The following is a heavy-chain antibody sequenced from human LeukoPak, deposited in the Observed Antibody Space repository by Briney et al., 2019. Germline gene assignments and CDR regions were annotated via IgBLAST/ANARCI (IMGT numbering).Heavy chain of an antibody. V-gene: IGHV3-23*01. CDR2: ISGSGGST. J-gene: IGHJ4*02. CDR3: ARESSRHYDILTGYYEEPYFDY. D-gene: IGHD3-9*01. Sequence: GGTLRLSCAASGFTFSSYGMSWVRQAPGKGLEWVSAISGSGGSTYYADSVKGRFTISRDNSKNTLYLQMNSLRAEDTAVYYCARESSRHYDILTGYYEEPYFDYWGQGTLVTVSS. CDR1: GFTFSSYG.